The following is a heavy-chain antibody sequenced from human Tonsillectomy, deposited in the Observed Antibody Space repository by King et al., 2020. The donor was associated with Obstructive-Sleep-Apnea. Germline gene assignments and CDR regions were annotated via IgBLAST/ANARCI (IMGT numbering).Heavy chain of an antibody. J-gene: IGHJ4*02. CDR1: GYSISSGYY. V-gene: IGHV4-38-2*02. D-gene: IGHD6-13*01. CDR3: ARARANIAAAGMFDY. CDR2: MYHSGST. Sequence: VQLQESGPGLVKPSGTLSLTCSVSGYSISSGYYWGWIRQPPGKGLEWIGSMYHSGSTYYNPSLKSRVTISVDTSKNQFSLKLSSVTAADTAVYYCARARANIAAAGMFDYWGQGTLVTVSS.